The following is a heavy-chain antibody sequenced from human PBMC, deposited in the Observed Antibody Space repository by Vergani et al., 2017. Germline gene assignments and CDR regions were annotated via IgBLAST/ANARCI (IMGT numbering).Heavy chain of an antibody. J-gene: IGHJ4*02. CDR3: ARVYGDYPYFDY. CDR1: GFTVSSNY. V-gene: IGHV3-66*01. CDR2: IYSGGST. Sequence: EVQLVESGGGLVQPGGSLRLSCAASGFTVSSNYMSWVRPAPGKGLEWVSVIYSGGSTYYADSVKGRFTISRDNSKNTLYLQMNSLRAEDTAVYYCARVYGDYPYFDYWGQGTLVTVSS. D-gene: IGHD4-17*01.